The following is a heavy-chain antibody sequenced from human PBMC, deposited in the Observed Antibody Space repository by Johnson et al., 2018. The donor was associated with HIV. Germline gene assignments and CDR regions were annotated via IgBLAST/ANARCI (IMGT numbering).Heavy chain of an antibody. CDR3: ARIRRYYYDSSGYPNLGFDI. V-gene: IGHV3-20*04. CDR2: INWNGGNT. D-gene: IGHD3-22*01. Sequence: MLLVESGGGVVRPGGSLRLSCAASGFTFDEYGMSWVRQVPGKGLEWVSGINWNGGNTGYADSVKGRVPISRDNAKNSLYLQMNSLTAEATAFYSCARIRRYYYDSSGYPNLGFDIWGRGTMVTVSS. CDR1: GFTFDEYG. J-gene: IGHJ3*02.